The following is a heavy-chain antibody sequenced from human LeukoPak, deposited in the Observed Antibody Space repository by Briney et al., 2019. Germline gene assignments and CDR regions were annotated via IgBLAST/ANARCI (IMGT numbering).Heavy chain of an antibody. CDR1: GFTLSSYG. CDR3: AIENGLNDYYGMDV. V-gene: IGHV3-30*03. Sequence: GRSLRLSCAASGFTLSSYGMHWVRQAPGKGLEWVAVISYDGSNKYYADSVKGRFTISRDNSKNTLYLQMNSLRAEDTAVYYCAIENGLNDYYGMDVWGQGTTVTVSS. CDR2: ISYDGSNK. J-gene: IGHJ6*02. D-gene: IGHD1-1*01.